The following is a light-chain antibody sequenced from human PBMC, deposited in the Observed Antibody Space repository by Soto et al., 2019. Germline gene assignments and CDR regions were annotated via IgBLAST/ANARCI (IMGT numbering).Light chain of an antibody. CDR3: QQRSSWPLT. Sequence: EIVLTQSPATLSLSPGERATLSCRASQNVRNYLIWYQQKPGLAPRLLIYDTSTRATGIPARFSGSGSGTDYTLTISSLAPEAFACYYCQQRSSWPLTFGGGTKVEIK. CDR2: DTS. V-gene: IGKV3-11*01. J-gene: IGKJ4*01. CDR1: QNVRNY.